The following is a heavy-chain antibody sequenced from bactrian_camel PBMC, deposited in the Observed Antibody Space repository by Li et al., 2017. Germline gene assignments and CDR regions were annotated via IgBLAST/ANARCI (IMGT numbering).Heavy chain of an antibody. V-gene: IGHV3S53*01. CDR1: GYPVTSNS. Sequence: HVQLVESGGGSVQAGYSLRLSCAASGYPVTSNSMGWFRQAPGKEREGVAAIDCNGRTVYADSVKGRFTISRDNAKNTVYLQMNNLKTEDGARYYCGFGAFRGQGTQVTVS. CDR3: GFGAF. J-gene: IGHJ4*01. CDR2: IDCNGRT.